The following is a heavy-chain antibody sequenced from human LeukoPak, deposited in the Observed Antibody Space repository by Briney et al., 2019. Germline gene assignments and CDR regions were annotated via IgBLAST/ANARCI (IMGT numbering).Heavy chain of an antibody. CDR2: ISGSAGST. CDR1: GFTFSSYA. Sequence: GGSLRLSCAASGFTFSSYAMTWVRQAPGKGLEWVSGISGSAGSTYYADSVKGRFTISRDNSKNTLYLQVSSLRAEDTAVYYCAKALSRAGNGWYQIDYWGQGTLVTVSS. V-gene: IGHV3-23*01. D-gene: IGHD6-19*01. CDR3: AKALSRAGNGWYQIDY. J-gene: IGHJ4*02.